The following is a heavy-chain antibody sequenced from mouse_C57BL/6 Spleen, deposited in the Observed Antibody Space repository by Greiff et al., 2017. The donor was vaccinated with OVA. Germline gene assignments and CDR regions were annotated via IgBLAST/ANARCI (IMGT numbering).Heavy chain of an antibody. CDR3: ARPYDGYSYAY. J-gene: IGHJ2*01. V-gene: IGHV1-82*01. CDR2: IYPGDGDT. CDR1: GYAFSSSW. Sequence: VKLQQSGPELVKPGASVKISCKASGYAFSSSWMNWVKQRPGKGLEWIGRIYPGDGDTNYNGKFKGKATLTADKSSSTAYMQLSSLTSEDSAVYFCARPYDGYSYAYWGQGTTLTVSS. D-gene: IGHD2-3*01.